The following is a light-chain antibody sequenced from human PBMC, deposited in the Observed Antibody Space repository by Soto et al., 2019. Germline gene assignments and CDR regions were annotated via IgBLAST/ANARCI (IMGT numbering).Light chain of an antibody. V-gene: IGLV1-44*01. Sequence: QSVLTQPPSASGTPGQRVTISCSGSRSNIASNTVTWYQQLPGTAPKLLIYSNSRRPAGVPDRFSGSKSGTSASLAISGLQSEDEADYYCAAWDDNLSVPVFGGGTKVTVL. CDR2: SNS. J-gene: IGLJ2*01. CDR3: AAWDDNLSVPV. CDR1: RSNIASNT.